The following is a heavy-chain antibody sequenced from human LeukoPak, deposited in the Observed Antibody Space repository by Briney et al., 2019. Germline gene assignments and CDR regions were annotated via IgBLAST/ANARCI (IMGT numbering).Heavy chain of an antibody. J-gene: IGHJ4*02. CDR2: IYYSGST. CDR1: GGSISSGGYY. V-gene: IGHV4-31*03. D-gene: IGHD5-18*01. CDR3: ARHWDTAMVYFDY. Sequence: SETLSLTCTVSGGSISSGGYYWSWIRQHPGKGLEWIGYIYYSGSTYYNPSLKSRVTISVDTSKNQFSLKLSSVTAADTAVYYCARHWDTAMVYFDYWGQGTLVTVSS.